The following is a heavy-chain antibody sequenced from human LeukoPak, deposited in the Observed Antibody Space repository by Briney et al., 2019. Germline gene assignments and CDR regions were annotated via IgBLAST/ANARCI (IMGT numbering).Heavy chain of an antibody. Sequence: GGSLGLSCAASGFTFSSYEMNWVRQAPGKGLEWVSYISSSGSTIYYADSVKGRFTISRDNAKNSLYLQMNSLRAEDTAVYYCARDEWGSAFDYWGQGTLVTVSS. D-gene: IGHD7-27*01. CDR1: GFTFSSYE. CDR2: ISSSGSTI. CDR3: ARDEWGSAFDY. V-gene: IGHV3-48*03. J-gene: IGHJ4*02.